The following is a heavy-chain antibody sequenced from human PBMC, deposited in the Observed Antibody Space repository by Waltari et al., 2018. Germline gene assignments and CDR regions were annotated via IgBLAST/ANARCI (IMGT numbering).Heavy chain of an antibody. CDR2: IYYSGGT. CDR1: GGSISSHY. CDR3: ASCSGGSCYSRAFDI. V-gene: IGHV4-59*11. Sequence: QVQLQESGPGLVKPSETLSLTCTVSGGSISSHYWSWIRQPPGKGLEWIGYIYYSGGTNYNPSLKSRVTISVDTSKNQCSLKLSSVTAEDTAVYYCASCSGGSCYSRAFDIWGQGTMVTVSS. J-gene: IGHJ3*02. D-gene: IGHD2-15*01.